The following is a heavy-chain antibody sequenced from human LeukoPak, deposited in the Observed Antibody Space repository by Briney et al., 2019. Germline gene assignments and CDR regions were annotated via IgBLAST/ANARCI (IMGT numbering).Heavy chain of an antibody. V-gene: IGHV1-69*04. J-gene: IGHJ5*02. CDR2: IIPILGIA. CDR1: GGTFSGYA. CDR3: ARDPNYHDPPPRSDP. D-gene: IGHD3-22*01. Sequence: GASVKVSCKASGGTFSGYAISWVRQAPGQGLEWMGRIIPILGIANYAQKFQGRVTITADTSTNTAYMELSSLRSEDTAVYYCARDPNYHDPPPRSDPWGQGTLVTVSS.